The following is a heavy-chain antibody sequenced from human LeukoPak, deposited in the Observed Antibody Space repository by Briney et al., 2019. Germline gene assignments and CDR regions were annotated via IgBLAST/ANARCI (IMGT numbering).Heavy chain of an antibody. CDR3: ARHFKCSGGSCYGDY. D-gene: IGHD2-15*01. V-gene: IGHV5-51*01. J-gene: IGHJ4*02. Sequence: GESLKISCKGSGYSFTSYWIGWVRQMPGKGLEWMGIIYPGDSDTRYSPSFQGQVTISADKSITTAYLQWSSLKASDTAMYYCARHFKCSGGSCYGDYWGQGTLVTVSS. CDR2: IYPGDSDT. CDR1: GYSFTSYW.